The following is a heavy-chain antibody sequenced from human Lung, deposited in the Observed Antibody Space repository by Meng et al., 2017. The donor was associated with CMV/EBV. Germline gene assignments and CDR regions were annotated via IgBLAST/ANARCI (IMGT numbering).Heavy chain of an antibody. V-gene: IGHV3-74*01. CDR2: IDSDGSST. J-gene: IGHJ4*02. D-gene: IGHD3-16*01. CDR3: TRDGDYYDATLH. CDR1: GFTFSSYW. Sequence: GESLKISCAASGFTFSSYWMHWVRQAPGKGLEWVSRIDSDGSSTTYAESVKGRFTISRDNAKNTLFLQMISLRAEGTAVYYCTRDGDYYDATLHWGQGSLVTVSS.